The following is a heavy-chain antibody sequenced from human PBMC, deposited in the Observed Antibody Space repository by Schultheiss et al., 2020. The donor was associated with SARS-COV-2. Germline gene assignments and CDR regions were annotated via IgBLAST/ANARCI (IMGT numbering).Heavy chain of an antibody. V-gene: IGHV3-11*01. D-gene: IGHD6-13*01. CDR3: ARVRLIAAVTYYFDK. Sequence: LSLTCAASGFTFSDYYMSWIRQAPGKGLEWVSYISSSGSTIYYADSVKGRFTISRDNAKNSLYLQMNSLRAEDTAVYYCARVRLIAAVTYYFDKWGQGTLVTVSS. CDR1: GFTFSDYY. CDR2: ISSSGSTI. J-gene: IGHJ4*02.